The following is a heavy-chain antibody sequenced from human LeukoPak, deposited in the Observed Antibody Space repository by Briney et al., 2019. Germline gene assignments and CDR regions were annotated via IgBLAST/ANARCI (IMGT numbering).Heavy chain of an antibody. CDR3: ARDQWLDY. CDR2: IGTSGNTI. Sequence: GGSLRLSCAASGFTFSGYIMNWVRQAPGKGLEWVSFIGTSGNTIYYADSVKGRFTVSRDNAKHSLFLQRNSLRAEDTAVYYCARDQWLDYWGQGTLVTVSS. J-gene: IGHJ4*02. D-gene: IGHD6-19*01. V-gene: IGHV3-48*01. CDR1: GFTFSGYI.